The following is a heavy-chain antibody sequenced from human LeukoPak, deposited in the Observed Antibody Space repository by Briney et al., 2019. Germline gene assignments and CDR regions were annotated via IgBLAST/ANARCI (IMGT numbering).Heavy chain of an antibody. Sequence: PGGSLRLSCAASGFTFSSYAMSWVRHDPGKGLEWVSTIRDSGGTTYYADSVKGRFTISRDNFKNTLYLQMNSLRAEDTAVYYCAKGYDSMCLFDYWGQGTLVTVSS. CDR1: GFTFSSYA. D-gene: IGHD3-22*01. CDR3: AKGYDSMCLFDY. J-gene: IGHJ4*02. V-gene: IGHV3-23*01. CDR2: IRDSGGTT.